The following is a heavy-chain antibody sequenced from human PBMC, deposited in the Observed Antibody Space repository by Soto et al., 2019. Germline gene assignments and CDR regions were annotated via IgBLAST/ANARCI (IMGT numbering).Heavy chain of an antibody. V-gene: IGHV4-31*03. CDR3: ARDVWGGSGSYYTPQRPPYYYGMDV. Sequence: QVQLQESGPGLVKPSQTLSLTCTVSGGSISSGGYYWSWIRQHPGKGLEWIGYIYYSGSTYYNPSLKSRVTISVDTSKNQFSLKLSSVTAADTAVYYCARDVWGGSGSYYTPQRPPYYYGMDVWGQGTKVTVSS. CDR1: GGSISSGGYY. CDR2: IYYSGST. D-gene: IGHD3-10*01. J-gene: IGHJ6*02.